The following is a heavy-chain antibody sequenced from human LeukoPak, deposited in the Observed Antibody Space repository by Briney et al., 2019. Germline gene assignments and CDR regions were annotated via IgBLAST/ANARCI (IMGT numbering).Heavy chain of an antibody. CDR1: GFTFSSYG. Sequence: GGSLGLSCAASGFTFSSYGMHWVRQAPGKGLEWVAVISYDGSNKYYADSVKGRFTISRDNSKNTLYLQMNSLRAEDTAVYYCAKVGGLISSGWYEGWFDYWGQGTLVTVSS. CDR2: ISYDGSNK. J-gene: IGHJ4*02. D-gene: IGHD6-19*01. CDR3: AKVGGLISSGWYEGWFDY. V-gene: IGHV3-30*18.